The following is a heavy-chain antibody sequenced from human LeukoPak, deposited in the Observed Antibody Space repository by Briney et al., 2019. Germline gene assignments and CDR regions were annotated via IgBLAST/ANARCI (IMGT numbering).Heavy chain of an antibody. J-gene: IGHJ4*02. D-gene: IGHD1-26*01. CDR2: IYYSGST. V-gene: IGHV4-39*01. CDR1: GGSISSSSYY. CDR3: ARYGVVGATHFDY. Sequence: SETLSLTCTVSGGSISSSSYYWGWIRQPPGKGLEWIGSIYYSGSTYYNPSLKSRVTISVDTSKDQFSLKLSSVTAADTAVYYCARYGVVGATHFDYWGQGTLVTVSS.